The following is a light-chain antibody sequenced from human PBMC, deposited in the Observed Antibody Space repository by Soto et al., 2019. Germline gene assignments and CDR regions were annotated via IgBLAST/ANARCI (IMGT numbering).Light chain of an antibody. CDR3: QQYDNLLQELT. J-gene: IGKJ4*01. CDR2: DAS. CDR1: QDISNY. V-gene: IGKV1-33*01. Sequence: DIQMTQSPSSLSASVGDRVTITCQASQDISNYLNWYQQKPGKAPKLLIYDASNLETGVPSRFSGSGSGTDFTFTISSLQPEDIATYYCQQYDNLLQELTFGGGTKVEIK.